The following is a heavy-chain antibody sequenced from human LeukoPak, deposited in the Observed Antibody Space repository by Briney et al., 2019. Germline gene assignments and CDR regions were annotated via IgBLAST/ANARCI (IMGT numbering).Heavy chain of an antibody. CDR1: GFTFSSYA. J-gene: IGHJ4*02. D-gene: IGHD6-13*01. CDR3: AKDHRQQLVQYYFDY. Sequence: GSLRLSCAASGFTFSSYAMSWVRQAPGKGLEWVSVISDGGGSTFYADSVKGRFTISRDNSKNTLYLQINSLRAEDTAVYYCAKDHRQQLVQYYFDYWGQGTLVTVSS. CDR2: ISDGGGST. V-gene: IGHV3-23*01.